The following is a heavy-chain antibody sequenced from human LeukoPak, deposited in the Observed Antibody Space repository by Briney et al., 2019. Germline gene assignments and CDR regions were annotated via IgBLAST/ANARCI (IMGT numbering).Heavy chain of an antibody. CDR2: ISGSGGST. CDR1: GFTFSSYA. J-gene: IGHJ4*02. D-gene: IGHD4-17*01. Sequence: PGGSLRLSCAASGFTFSSYAMSWVRQAPGKGLEWVSAISGSGGSTHYADSVKGRFTISRDNSKNTLYLQMNSLRAEDTAVYYCASRYGDSGSPFDYWGQGTLVTVSS. V-gene: IGHV3-23*01. CDR3: ASRYGDSGSPFDY.